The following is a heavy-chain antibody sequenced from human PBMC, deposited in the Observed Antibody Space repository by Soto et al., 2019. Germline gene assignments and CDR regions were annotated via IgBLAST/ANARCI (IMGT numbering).Heavy chain of an antibody. CDR3: ARVNFGGYCGRTSCPGTYYYLDV. D-gene: IGHD2-2*01. J-gene: IGHJ6*03. CDR1: SGSISSSNL. CDR2: IYHSGST. V-gene: IGHV4-4*02. Sequence: SETLSLTCAVSSGSISSSNLWSWVRQPPGKGLEWIGEIYHSGSTNYNPSLKSRVTISVDKSKNQFSLKLSSVTAADTAVYYCARVNFGGYCGRTSCPGTYYYLDVWGKGTTVTVSS.